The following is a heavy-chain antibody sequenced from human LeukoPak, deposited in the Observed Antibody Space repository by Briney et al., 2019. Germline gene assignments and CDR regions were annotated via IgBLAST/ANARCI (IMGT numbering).Heavy chain of an antibody. Sequence: ASVKVSCKASGYTFTSYGIIWVRQAPGQGLEWMGWISAYNGNTNYAKKLQGRVTMTTDTSTSTAYMELRSLRSDDTAVYYCARGVPDYYDSSGYDDAFDIWGQGTMVTVSS. J-gene: IGHJ3*02. CDR3: ARGVPDYYDSSGYDDAFDI. CDR2: ISAYNGNT. D-gene: IGHD3-22*01. CDR1: GYTFTSYG. V-gene: IGHV1-18*01.